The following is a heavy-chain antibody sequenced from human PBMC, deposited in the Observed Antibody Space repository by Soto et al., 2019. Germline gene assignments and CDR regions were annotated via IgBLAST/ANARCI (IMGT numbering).Heavy chain of an antibody. J-gene: IGHJ4*02. CDR1: GFTFSSYG. D-gene: IGHD6-13*01. CDR2: ISYDGSKK. CDR3: AKDYRSRWALDY. Sequence: GGSLRLSCAASGFTFSSYGMHWVRQAPGKGLEWVAVISYDGSKKYYADSVKGRFTISRDKSKNTLYLQMNSLRAEDTAVYYCAKDYRSRWALDYWGQGTLVTVSS. V-gene: IGHV3-30*18.